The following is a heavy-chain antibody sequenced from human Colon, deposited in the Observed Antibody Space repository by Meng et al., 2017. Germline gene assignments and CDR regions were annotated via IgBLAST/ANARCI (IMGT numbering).Heavy chain of an antibody. CDR3: ARDERGGPYYFDY. CDR2: IYPADGNR. J-gene: IGHJ4*02. CDR1: GYSFTSYG. V-gene: IGHV1-3*01. Sequence: QVQLVQSGAELKKPGASVKVPCQASGYSFTSYGMHWLRQAPGQRPEWMGWIYPADGNRRYSQKFQDRLTITTDTFARTAYMELSSLRSEDTAVYFCARDERGGPYYFDYWGQGTLVTVSS.